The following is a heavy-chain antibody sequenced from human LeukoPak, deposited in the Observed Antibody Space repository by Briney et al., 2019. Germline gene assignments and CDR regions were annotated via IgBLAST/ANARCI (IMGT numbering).Heavy chain of an antibody. CDR1: GGSISSGSYY. CDR3: ARSPYSRVAVGWFDP. Sequence: SQTLSLTCTVSGGSISSGSYYWSWIRQPAGKGLEWIGRIYTSGSTNYNPSLKSRVIISVDPSKNQFSLKLSSVTAAHTAVYYCARSPYSRVAVGWFDPWGQGTLVTVSS. V-gene: IGHV4-61*02. J-gene: IGHJ5*02. CDR2: IYTSGST. D-gene: IGHD6-13*01.